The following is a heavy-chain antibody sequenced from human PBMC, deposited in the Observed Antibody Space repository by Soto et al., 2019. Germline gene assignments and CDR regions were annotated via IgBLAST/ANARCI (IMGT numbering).Heavy chain of an antibody. CDR3: PRTLSSADYVSWYFDL. CDR1: GFALSTSGVG. J-gene: IGHJ2*01. Sequence: QITLKESGPTLVKPTQTLTLTCTFSGFALSTSGVGVGWIRQSPGKALEWVALIYWNDDKSYSPSLKSRLTSTQDTSNSQVALTMADMDPVDRAAYYCPRTLSSADYVSWYFDLLGRGTLVHVSS. D-gene: IGHD3-16*01. V-gene: IGHV2-5*01. CDR2: IYWNDDK.